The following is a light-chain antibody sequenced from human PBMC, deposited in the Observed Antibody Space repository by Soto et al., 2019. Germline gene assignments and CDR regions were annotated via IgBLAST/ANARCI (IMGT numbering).Light chain of an antibody. V-gene: IGKV3-20*01. CDR3: QQYGSSPPRYT. CDR1: QSVSSNY. J-gene: IGKJ2*01. Sequence: EIVLTQSPGTLYLSPGERATLSCRASQSVSSNYLAWYHQTRGQAPRLLIYAASARATGITDRFSGSGSGTDFTLTISRQEPEDVAVYFCQQYGSSPPRYTFGQGTKLEIK. CDR2: AAS.